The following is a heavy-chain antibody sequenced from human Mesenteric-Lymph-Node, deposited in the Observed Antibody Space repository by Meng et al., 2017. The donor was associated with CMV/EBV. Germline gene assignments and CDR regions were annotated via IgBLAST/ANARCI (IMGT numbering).Heavy chain of an antibody. D-gene: IGHD3-16*01. J-gene: IGHJ4*02. V-gene: IGHV7-4-1*02. CDR3: AGGWGTGPLDY. CDR1: GFTQVSSA. CDR2: VNVKTGIP. Sequence: AGKPSGFTQVSSAMNWVRQTPGRGHEWVGGVNVKTGIPTYAQDLKGRFIFSFDTSVSTTYLQISSLKAEDTAVYYCAGGWGTGPLDYWGQGTLVTVSS.